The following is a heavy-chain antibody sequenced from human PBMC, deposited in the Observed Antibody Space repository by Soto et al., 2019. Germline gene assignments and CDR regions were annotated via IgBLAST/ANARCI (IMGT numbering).Heavy chain of an antibody. Sequence: PSETLSLTCTFSGGSIISYYWSWIRQPAGKGLEWIGRIYTSGSTNYNPSLKSRVTMSVDTSKNQFSLKLSSVTAADTAVYYCAREGSKGNWNLPFDYWGQGTLVTAPQ. CDR3: AREGSKGNWNLPFDY. D-gene: IGHD1-20*01. CDR2: IYTSGST. J-gene: IGHJ4*02. V-gene: IGHV4-4*07. CDR1: GGSIISYY.